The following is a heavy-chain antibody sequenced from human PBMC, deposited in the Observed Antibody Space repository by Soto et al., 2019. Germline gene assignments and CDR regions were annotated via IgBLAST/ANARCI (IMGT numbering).Heavy chain of an antibody. Sequence: QIHLVQSGAEVKKPGTSVKVSCKASGYTFTSYDINWVRQATGQGLEWVGWMNPNSGNTGYAQMFQGRVTMTRNTSITTAYMELSSLTSEDTAVYYCAIGWEVPAATIDYGGQGTLVTVSS. V-gene: IGHV1-8*01. CDR3: AIGWEVPAATIDY. J-gene: IGHJ4*02. D-gene: IGHD2-2*01. CDR2: MNPNSGNT. CDR1: GYTFTSYD.